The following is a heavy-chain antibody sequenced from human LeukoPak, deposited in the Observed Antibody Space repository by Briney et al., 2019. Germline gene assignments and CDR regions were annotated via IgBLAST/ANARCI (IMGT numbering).Heavy chain of an antibody. J-gene: IGHJ4*02. V-gene: IGHV3-23*01. Sequence: TGGSLRLSCAASGLTFSSYAMSWVRQAPGKGLEWVSVISGSGDSAYYADSVKGRFTISRDNSKNTLYLQMNSLRAEDTAIYYCARIIAVAPPVDWGQGTLVTVSS. CDR3: ARIIAVAPPVD. D-gene: IGHD6-19*01. CDR2: ISGSGDSA. CDR1: GLTFSSYA.